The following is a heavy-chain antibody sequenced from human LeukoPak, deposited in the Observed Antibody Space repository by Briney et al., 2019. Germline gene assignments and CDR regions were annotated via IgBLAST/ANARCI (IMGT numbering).Heavy chain of an antibody. Sequence: PGESLKISCKGSGYSFTSYWIGWVRQMPGKGREWMGIIYPGDSDTRYSPSFQGQVTISADKSISTAYLQWSSLKASDTAMYYCARLSDNDYGDYWYYFDYWGQGTLVTVSS. CDR1: GYSFTSYW. J-gene: IGHJ4*02. V-gene: IGHV5-51*01. CDR2: IYPGDSDT. CDR3: ARLSDNDYGDYWYYFDY. D-gene: IGHD4-17*01.